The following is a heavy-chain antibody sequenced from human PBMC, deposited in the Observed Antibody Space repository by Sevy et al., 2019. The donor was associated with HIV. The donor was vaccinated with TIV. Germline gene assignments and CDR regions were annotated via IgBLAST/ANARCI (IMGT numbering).Heavy chain of an antibody. CDR3: ARDCNSASCLWGLDV. Sequence: GGSLRLSCAASGFTFSNAWMTWVRQAPGKGLEWVANIKGDGSEKYYVDSVRGRFTISRDNAKNSLYLQMNSLRAEDTALYYCARDCNSASCLWGLDVWGQGTTVTVSS. D-gene: IGHD2-2*01. V-gene: IGHV3-7*03. J-gene: IGHJ6*02. CDR2: IKGDGSEK. CDR1: GFTFSNAW.